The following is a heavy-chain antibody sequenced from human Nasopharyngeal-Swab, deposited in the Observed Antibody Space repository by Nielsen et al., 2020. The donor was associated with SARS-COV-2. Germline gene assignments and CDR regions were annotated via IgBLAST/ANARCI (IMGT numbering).Heavy chain of an antibody. CDR2: ISELGSGI. CDR1: GFPLTSYA. CDR3: TRGLTGHIVQWNPSPY. Sequence: GESLKISCAVSGFPLTSYAMTWVRQAPGKGLEWVSSISELGSGIYYADSVWGRFSISRDTSKNTVYLQMNTLRAEDTGLYFCTRGLTGHIVQWNPSPYWGQGTLVTVSS. V-gene: IGHV3-23*01. J-gene: IGHJ4*02. D-gene: IGHD1-14*01.